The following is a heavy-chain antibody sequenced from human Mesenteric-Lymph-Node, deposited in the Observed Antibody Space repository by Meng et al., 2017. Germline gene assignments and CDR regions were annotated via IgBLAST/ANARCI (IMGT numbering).Heavy chain of an antibody. CDR2: IIPIFGTA. V-gene: IGHV1-69*13. CDR1: GGTFSSYA. CDR3: ARVLVSTGFDY. D-gene: IGHD2-8*01. Sequence: SENVSCKASGGTFSSYASSWVRQAPGPGLEWMGGIIPIFGTANYAQKFQSRVTITADESTCTAYMELSSLSSEDTAVYYCARVLVSTGFDYWGQGTLVTVSS. J-gene: IGHJ4*02.